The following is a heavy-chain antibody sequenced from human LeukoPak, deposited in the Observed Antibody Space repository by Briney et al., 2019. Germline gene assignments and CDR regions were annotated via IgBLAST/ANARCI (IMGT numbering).Heavy chain of an antibody. CDR2: INHSGST. J-gene: IGHJ3*02. Sequence: NPSETLSLTCAVYGGSFSGYYWSWIRQPPGKGLEWIGEINHSGSTNYDPSLKSRVTISVDTSKNQFSLKLSSVTAADTAVYYCARGLKDIVVVPAPPGAFDIWGQGTMVTVSS. D-gene: IGHD2-2*01. CDR3: ARGLKDIVVVPAPPGAFDI. V-gene: IGHV4-34*01. CDR1: GGSFSGYY.